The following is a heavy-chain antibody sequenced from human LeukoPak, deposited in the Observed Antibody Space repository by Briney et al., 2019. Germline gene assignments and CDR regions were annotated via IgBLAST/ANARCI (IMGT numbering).Heavy chain of an antibody. D-gene: IGHD2-2*01. CDR3: ARGPPACSTNCYGYLDY. J-gene: IGHJ4*02. CDR1: GLTVSGKY. CDR2: IYSSGDT. V-gene: IGHV3-53*01. Sequence: PGGSLRLSCAASGLTVSGKYMSWVRQAPGKGLEWISLIYSSGDTYYPDSVRGRFTISRDTSKNTLYLQMNSLRAEDTAVYYCARGPPACSTNCYGYLDYWGQGTLVTVSS.